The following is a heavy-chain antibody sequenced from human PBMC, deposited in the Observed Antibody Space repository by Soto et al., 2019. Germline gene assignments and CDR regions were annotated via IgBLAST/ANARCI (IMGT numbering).Heavy chain of an antibody. CDR3: ARVTIFEYWFDP. J-gene: IGHJ5*02. V-gene: IGHV1-18*01. CDR2: IRAYNGNT. D-gene: IGHD3-3*01. Sequence: SGRVSCKASGYTFTSYGISWVRQAPGQVLEGMGWIRAYNGNTNYGQKLQGRVTMTTDTSTSTAYTELRSLRSDDTGVYYCARVTIFEYWFDPWGHGTRVTVSS. CDR1: GYTFTSYG.